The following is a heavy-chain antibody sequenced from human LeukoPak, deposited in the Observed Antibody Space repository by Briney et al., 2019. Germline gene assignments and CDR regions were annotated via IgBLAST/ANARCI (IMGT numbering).Heavy chain of an antibody. Sequence: GASVKVSCKVSGYTLTELSMHWVRQAPGKGLEWMGGFDPEDGETIYAQKFQGRVTMTEDTSTDTAYMELSSLRSEDTAVYYCATVPRGSYSYGYDATYYFDYWGQGTLVTVSS. CDR1: GYTLTELS. CDR3: ATVPRGSYSYGYDATYYFDY. V-gene: IGHV1-24*01. D-gene: IGHD5-18*01. J-gene: IGHJ4*02. CDR2: FDPEDGET.